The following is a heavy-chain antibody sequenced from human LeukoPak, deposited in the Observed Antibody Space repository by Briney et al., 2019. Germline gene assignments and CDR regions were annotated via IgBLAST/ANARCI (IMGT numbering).Heavy chain of an antibody. J-gene: IGHJ4*02. D-gene: IGHD1-26*01. V-gene: IGHV1-69*13. CDR2: IIPIFGTA. CDR3: ARDGMDGRPTDY. Sequence: GASVKVSCKASGGTFSSYAISWVRQAPGQGLEWMGGIIPIFGTANYAQKFQGRVTITADESTSTAYMELRSLRSEDTAVYYCARDGMDGRPTDYWGQGTLVTVSS. CDR1: GGTFSSYA.